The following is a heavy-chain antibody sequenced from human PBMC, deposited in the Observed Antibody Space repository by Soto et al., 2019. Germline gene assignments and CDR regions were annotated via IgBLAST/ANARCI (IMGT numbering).Heavy chain of an antibody. CDR3: ARAPGVVVTAMAGVYGMDV. J-gene: IGHJ6*02. V-gene: IGHV4-31*03. D-gene: IGHD2-21*02. CDR2: IYYSGST. Sequence: QVQLQESGPGLVKPSQTLSLTCTVSGGSISSGGYYWSWIRQHPGKGLEWIGYIYYSGSTYYNPSLKRRVTISVDTSKNQFSLKLSSVTAADTAVYYCARAPGVVVTAMAGVYGMDVWGQGTTVTVSS. CDR1: GGSISSGGYY.